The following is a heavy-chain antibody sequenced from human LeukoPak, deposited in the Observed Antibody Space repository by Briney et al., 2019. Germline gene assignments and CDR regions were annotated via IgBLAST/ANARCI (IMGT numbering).Heavy chain of an antibody. Sequence: GGSLRLSCAISGFTFSGCELTWVRQAPGKGLEWISYISRSGNTIYYADSVKGRFTTSRDNAKNSLYLQMNSLRVEDTAVYYCAKDLYGVRFLEWLFDYWGQGTLVTVSS. J-gene: IGHJ4*02. CDR1: GFTFSGCE. CDR3: AKDLYGVRFLEWLFDY. D-gene: IGHD3-3*01. V-gene: IGHV3-48*03. CDR2: ISRSGNTI.